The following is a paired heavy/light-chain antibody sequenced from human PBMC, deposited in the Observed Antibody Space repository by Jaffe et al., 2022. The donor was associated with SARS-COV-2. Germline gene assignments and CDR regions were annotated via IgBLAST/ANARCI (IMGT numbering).Light chain of an antibody. CDR1: QSVLDRSNNKNY. J-gene: IGKJ2*01. V-gene: IGKV4-1*01. CDR2: WAS. Sequence: DIVMTQSPDSLAVSLGERATINCKSSQSVLDRSNNKNYLAWYQQKPGQPPKLLIYWASTRESGVPDRFSGSASGTDFTLTISSLQAEDVAVYYCQQYCSTPPTYTFGQGTRLEIK. CDR3: QQYCSTPPTYT.
Heavy chain of an antibody. Sequence: QVQLRQWGAGLLRPSETLSLTCAVYGGSLSGYYWTWIRQSPGKGLEWIGEINQGGNSNYNPSLKSRLTISVDASKNQFSLKLTSMTAADTAVYYCGRPGITMVHPKNKQGAYSYAIDVWGQGTRVTVS. CDR3: GRPGITMVHPKNKQGAYSYAIDV. D-gene: IGHD3-10*01. J-gene: IGHJ6*02. CDR1: GGSLSGYY. V-gene: IGHV4-34*01. CDR2: INQGGNS.